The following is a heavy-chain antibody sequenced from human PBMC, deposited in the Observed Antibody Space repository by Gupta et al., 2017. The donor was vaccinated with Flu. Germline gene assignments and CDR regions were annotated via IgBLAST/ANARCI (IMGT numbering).Heavy chain of an antibody. CDR2: TYYRSKWYN. Sequence: AAWNWIRQSPSRGLEWLGRTYYRSKWYNDYAVSVKSRITINPDTSKNQFSLQLNSVTPEDTAVYYCARDGGSSGWNWFDPWGQGTLVTVSS. V-gene: IGHV6-1*01. CDR3: ARDGGSSGWNWFDP. CDR1: AA. D-gene: IGHD6-19*01. J-gene: IGHJ5*02.